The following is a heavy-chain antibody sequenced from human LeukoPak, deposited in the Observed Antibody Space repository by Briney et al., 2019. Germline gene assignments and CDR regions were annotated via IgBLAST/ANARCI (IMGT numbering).Heavy chain of an antibody. CDR3: ARVGWAGTGYDSSAYVNWYFDL. V-gene: IGHV1-2*02. D-gene: IGHD3-22*01. J-gene: IGHJ2*01. CDR2: INPDSGAT. CDR1: GYTFTDYY. Sequence: GASVKVSCKTSGYTFTDYYVHWVRQAPGQGLEWLAWINPDSGATNFAQRFQGRVTMTRDTSVNTVHMELNRLRSDDTAVYHCARVGWAGTGYDSSAYVNWYFDLWGRGTLVTVSS.